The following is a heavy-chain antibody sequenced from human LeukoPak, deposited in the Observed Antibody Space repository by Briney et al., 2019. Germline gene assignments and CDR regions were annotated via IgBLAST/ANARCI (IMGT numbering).Heavy chain of an antibody. D-gene: IGHD4-23*01. CDR2: IYYSGST. CDR1: GGSISSYY. J-gene: IGHJ6*02. V-gene: IGHV4-59*08. Sequence: TSETLSLTCTVSGGSISSYYWSWIRQPPGKGLEWIGYIYYSGSTNYNPFLKSRVTISVDTSKNQFSLKLSSVTAADTAVYYCLAGGYYGMDVWGQGTTVTVSS. CDR3: LAGGYYGMDV.